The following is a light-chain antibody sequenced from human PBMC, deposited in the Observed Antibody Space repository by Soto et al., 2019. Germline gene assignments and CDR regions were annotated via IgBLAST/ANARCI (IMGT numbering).Light chain of an antibody. J-gene: IGKJ3*01. V-gene: IGKV3-11*01. CDR1: QSIGNY. CDR2: ATS. CDR3: QQRSSWPFT. Sequence: EVVLTQSPATLSLSPGEGATLSCRASQSIGNYLAWYQQKPGQAPRLLIYATSNRATVIPARFSGSGSGTDFTLTISSLEPEDFAVYYCQQRSSWPFTFGPGNKVHIK.